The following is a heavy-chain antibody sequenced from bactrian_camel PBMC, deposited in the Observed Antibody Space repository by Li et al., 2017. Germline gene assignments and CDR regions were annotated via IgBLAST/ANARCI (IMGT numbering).Heavy chain of an antibody. V-gene: IGHV3S55*01. CDR3: ATRPHCAGGYAELWLIHPTPDVGK. CDR2: IDADGET. CDR1: ESHNVDYC. D-gene: IGHD2*01. J-gene: IGHJ4*01. Sequence: VQLVESGGGSVQAGGSLRLSCKLSESHNVDYCRGWYRQATGKEREEVAVIDADGETTYADSVKGRFTISKDNAKNTLYLQMSSLKPEDTAMYYCATRPHCAGGYAELWLIHPTPDVGKWGQGTQVTVS.